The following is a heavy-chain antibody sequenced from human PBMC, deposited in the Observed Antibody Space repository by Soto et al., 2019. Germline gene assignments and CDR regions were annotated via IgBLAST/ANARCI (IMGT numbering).Heavy chain of an antibody. CDR1: GYNFAGYW. D-gene: IGHD6-6*01. CDR3: ARGGVSARPFDY. V-gene: IGHV5-51*01. J-gene: IGHJ4*02. CDR2: IYPRDSDT. Sequence: GESLKISCQGSGYNFAGYWIAWVRQMPGKGLGLVGVIYPRDSDTSYRPSVQGQVTISADKSITSAYLQWSSLRASDTAMYYCARGGVSARPFDYWGQGTPVTVSS.